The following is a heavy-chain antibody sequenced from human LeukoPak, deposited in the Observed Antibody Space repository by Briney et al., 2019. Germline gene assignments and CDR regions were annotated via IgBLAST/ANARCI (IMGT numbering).Heavy chain of an antibody. CDR3: ARGIWVRKDRGYYFDY. J-gene: IGHJ4*02. CDR2: INAGNGNT. V-gene: IGHV1-3*01. Sequence: ASVKVSYKASGFTFTNHAMNWVRQAPGQRLEWMGWINAGNGNTKYSQRFQDRVTITRDTSANTAYVELSSLRSEDTAVYYCARGIWVRKDRGYYFDYWGQGTLVTVSS. D-gene: IGHD3-10*01. CDR1: GFTFTNHA.